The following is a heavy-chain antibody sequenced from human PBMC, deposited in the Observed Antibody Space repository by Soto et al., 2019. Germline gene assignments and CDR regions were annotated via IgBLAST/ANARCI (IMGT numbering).Heavy chain of an antibody. V-gene: IGHV4-31*03. CDR1: GGYISNGDYY. CDR2: INYRGST. Sequence: QVQLQESGPGLVKPSQTLSLTCTVSGGYISNGDYYWNWIRQHPEKGLEWIGYINYRGSTFYNPSLKSRIFISVEKSKNRFSLTLSAVTAADTAVYYCARDAAETAPYWGQGTLVTVSS. CDR3: ARDAAETAPY. D-gene: IGHD6-13*01. J-gene: IGHJ4*02.